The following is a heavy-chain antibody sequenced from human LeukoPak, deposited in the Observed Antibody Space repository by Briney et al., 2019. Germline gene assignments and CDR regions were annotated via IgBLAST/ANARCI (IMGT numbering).Heavy chain of an antibody. CDR2: IIPIFGTA. CDR3: ATTPGYSSGWYYDY. D-gene: IGHD6-19*01. V-gene: IGHV1-69*01. Sequence: GASVKVSCKASGGPFSSYAISRVRQAPGQGLEWMGGIIPIFGTANYAQKFQGRVTITADESTSTAYMELSSLRSEDTAVYYCATTPGYSSGWYYDYWGQGTLVTVSS. J-gene: IGHJ4*02. CDR1: GGPFSSYA.